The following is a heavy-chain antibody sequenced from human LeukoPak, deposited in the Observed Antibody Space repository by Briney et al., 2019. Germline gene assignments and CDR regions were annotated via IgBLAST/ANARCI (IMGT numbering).Heavy chain of an antibody. Sequence: GGSLRLSCSASGFXFSSYALHWVRQAPGKGREYVSAISSDGGSSYYADSVKDRFTISRDNSKNTLYLQMSSLRAEDTAVYYCVKAALGGIAAAGLFDYWGQGTLVTVSS. J-gene: IGHJ4*02. CDR2: ISSDGGSS. CDR1: GFXFSSYA. CDR3: VKAALGGIAAAGLFDY. D-gene: IGHD6-13*01. V-gene: IGHV3-64D*09.